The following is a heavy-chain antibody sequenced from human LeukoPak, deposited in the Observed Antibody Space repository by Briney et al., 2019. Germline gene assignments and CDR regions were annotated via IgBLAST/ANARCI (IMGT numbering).Heavy chain of an antibody. CDR3: ARGLFREEEAY. V-gene: IGHV3-30*14. Sequence: GGSLRLSCAASGFTFSSYAMHWVRQAPGKGLEWVAVISYDGSNKYYADSVKGRFTISRDNSKNTLYLQMNSLRAEDTAVYYCARGLFREEEAYWGQGTLVTVSS. D-gene: IGHD2-21*01. CDR1: GFTFSSYA. J-gene: IGHJ4*02. CDR2: ISYDGSNK.